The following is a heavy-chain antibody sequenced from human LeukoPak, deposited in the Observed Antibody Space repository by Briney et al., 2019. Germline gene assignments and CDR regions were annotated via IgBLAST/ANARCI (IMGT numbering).Heavy chain of an antibody. CDR2: INHSGST. CDR3: ATVTQYYYYYYMDV. CDR1: GGSFSGYY. J-gene: IGHJ6*03. Sequence: SETLSLTCAVYGGSFSGYYWSWIRQPPGKGLEWLGEINHSGSTNYNPSLKRPVTISVATSKNQFSLKLSSVTAADTAVYYCATVTQYYYYYYMDVWGKGTTVTVSS. V-gene: IGHV4-34*01. D-gene: IGHD1-14*01.